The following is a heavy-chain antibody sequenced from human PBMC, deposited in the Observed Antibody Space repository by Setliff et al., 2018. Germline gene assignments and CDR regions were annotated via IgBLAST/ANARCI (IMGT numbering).Heavy chain of an antibody. D-gene: IGHD6-19*01. CDR1: GFSLGAYE. J-gene: IGHJ6*02. CDR3: ARDVVSGWYRRNNYFGMDV. Sequence: LRLSCAASGFSLGAYEFNWVRQAPGKGLEWVSYISSSGTAMYYVDSVKGRFTISRDNAKNSLYLQMYSLRVEDTAVYYCARDVVSGWYRRNNYFGMDVWGQGTTVTVSS. CDR2: ISSSGTAM. V-gene: IGHV3-48*03.